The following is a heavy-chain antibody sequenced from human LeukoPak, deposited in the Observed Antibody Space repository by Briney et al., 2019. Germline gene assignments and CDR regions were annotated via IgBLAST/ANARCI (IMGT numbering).Heavy chain of an antibody. D-gene: IGHD3-10*01. V-gene: IGHV3-9*01. CDR3: AKVMGSYSYYFDY. J-gene: IGHJ4*02. CDR1: GFTFDDYA. Sequence: GGSLRLSCAASGFTFDDYAMHWVRQAPGKGLEWVSGISWNSGSIGYADSVKGRFTISRDNAKNSLYLQMNSLRAEDTALYYCAKVMGSYSYYFDYWGQGTLVIVSS. CDR2: ISWNSGSI.